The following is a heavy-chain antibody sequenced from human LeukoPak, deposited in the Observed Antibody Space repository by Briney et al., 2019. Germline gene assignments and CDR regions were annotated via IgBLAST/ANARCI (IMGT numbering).Heavy chain of an antibody. CDR3: ARYSSSWSTYNWFDP. J-gene: IGHJ5*02. V-gene: IGHV3-23*01. CDR2: ISGSGGST. Sequence: GGSLRLSCAASGFTFSSYAMSWVRQAPGKGLEWVSAISGSGGSTYYADSVKGRFTISRDNSKNTLYLQMNSLRAEDTAVYYCARYSSSWSTYNWFDPWGQGTLVTVSS. D-gene: IGHD6-13*01. CDR1: GFTFSSYA.